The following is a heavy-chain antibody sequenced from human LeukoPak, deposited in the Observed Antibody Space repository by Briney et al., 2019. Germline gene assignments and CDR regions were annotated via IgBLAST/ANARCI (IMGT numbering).Heavy chain of an antibody. J-gene: IGHJ6*02. CDR3: ARGRIGAPPRCISTSCRDPNYYYGMDV. V-gene: IGHV4-34*01. Sequence: SETLSLTCAVYGGSFSGYYWSWIRQPPGKGLEWIGEINHSGSTNYNPSLKSRVTISVDTSKNQFSLKLSSVTAADTAVYYCARGRIGAPPRCISTSCRDPNYYYGMDVWGQGTTVTVSS. D-gene: IGHD2-2*01. CDR1: GGSFSGYY. CDR2: INHSGST.